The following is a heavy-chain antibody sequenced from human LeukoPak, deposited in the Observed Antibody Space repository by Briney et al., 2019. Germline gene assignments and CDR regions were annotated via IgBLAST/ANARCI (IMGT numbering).Heavy chain of an antibody. CDR2: FDPEDGET. CDR3: ATGRNYCSSTSCCFYYYGMDV. D-gene: IGHD2-2*01. Sequence: ASVKVSCKVSGYTLTELSMHWVRQAPGKGLEWMGGFDPEDGETIYAQKFQGRVTMTEDTSTDTAYMELSSLRSEDTAVYYCATGRNYCSSTSCCFYYYGMDVWGQGTTVTVSS. V-gene: IGHV1-24*01. CDR1: GYTLTELS. J-gene: IGHJ6*02.